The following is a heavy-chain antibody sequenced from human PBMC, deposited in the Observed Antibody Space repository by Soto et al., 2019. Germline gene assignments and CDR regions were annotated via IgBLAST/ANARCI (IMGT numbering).Heavy chain of an antibody. CDR2: INPDGGSA. Sequence: QVVLVQSGAEVKRPGDSVTVSCKAPEYTFANHFMPWVRQAPGQGLEWMGIINPDGGSATYTQKFHGRGTVTRDPSTSTLYSVLRSLASADTGVYYCAREGSCYFDSRMDYWAHGTLVTVS. CDR1: EYTFANHF. V-gene: IGHV1-46*01. J-gene: IGHJ4*01. CDR3: AREGSCYFDSRMDY. D-gene: IGHD3-10*01.